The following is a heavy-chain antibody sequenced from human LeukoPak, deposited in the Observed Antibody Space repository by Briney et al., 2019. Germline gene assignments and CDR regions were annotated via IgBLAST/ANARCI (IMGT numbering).Heavy chain of an antibody. J-gene: IGHJ4*02. CDR3: ARGVLREQQLGLDY. Sequence: ASVKVSCNASGYTFSSYAIHWVRQAPGQRLEWMGWINAGNGNTKYSQKFQGRVTITRDTSASTVYMELSSLRSEDTAVYYCARGVLREQQLGLDYWGQGTLVTVSS. CDR1: GYTFSSYA. V-gene: IGHV1-3*01. D-gene: IGHD6-13*01. CDR2: INAGNGNT.